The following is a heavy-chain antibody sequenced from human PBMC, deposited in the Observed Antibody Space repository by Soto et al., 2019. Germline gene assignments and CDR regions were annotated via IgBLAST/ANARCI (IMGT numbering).Heavy chain of an antibody. D-gene: IGHD3-10*01. Sequence: PGGSLRLSCAASGFTFSRFELHWVRQAPGKGLAWISYISSSGSTAYYASSVEGRFTISRDNANNSVYLQMDSLRAEDTALYYCTRAAWFPYLSFYWGQGALVTVSS. V-gene: IGHV3-48*03. CDR1: GFTFSRFE. J-gene: IGHJ4*02. CDR2: ISSSGSTA. CDR3: TRAAWFPYLSFY.